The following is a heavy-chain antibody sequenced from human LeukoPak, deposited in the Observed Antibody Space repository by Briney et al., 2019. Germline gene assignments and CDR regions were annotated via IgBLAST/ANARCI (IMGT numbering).Heavy chain of an antibody. CDR1: GGSFSGYY. J-gene: IGHJ4*02. V-gene: IGHV4-34*01. CDR3: ARDGEGSSTSPTFFDC. D-gene: IGHD2-2*01. CDR2: INHSGST. Sequence: PSETLSLTCAVYGGSFSGYYWSWIRQPPGKGLEWIGEINHSGSTNYNPSLKSRVTISVDTSKNQFSLKLSSVTAADTAVYCCARDGEGSSTSPTFFDCGGQGTLVTVS.